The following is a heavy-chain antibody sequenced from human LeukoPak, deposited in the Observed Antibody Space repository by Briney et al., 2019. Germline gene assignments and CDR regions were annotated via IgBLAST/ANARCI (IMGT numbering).Heavy chain of an antibody. CDR3: AREEYYYDSSGYFWASHAFDI. CDR1: GFTVSSNY. V-gene: IGHV3-53*05. J-gene: IGHJ3*02. D-gene: IGHD3-22*01. Sequence: GGSLRLSCAASGFTVSSNYMSWVRQAPGKGLEWVSVIYSGGSTYYADSVKGRFTISRDNSKNTLYLQMNSLRAEDTAVYYCAREEYYYDSSGYFWASHAFDIWGQGTMVTVSS. CDR2: IYSGGST.